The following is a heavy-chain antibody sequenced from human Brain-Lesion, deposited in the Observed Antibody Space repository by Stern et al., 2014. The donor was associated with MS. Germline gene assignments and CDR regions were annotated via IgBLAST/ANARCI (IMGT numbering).Heavy chain of an antibody. J-gene: IGHJ6*02. CDR1: GYIFTGYY. CDR3: ARDQRGITIFGVVTDYYYLGMDV. D-gene: IGHD3-3*01. CDR2: INPNTGGT. V-gene: IGHV1-2*02. Sequence: QVQLVQSGAEVKKPGASVKVSCKTSGYIFTGYYIHWVRQAPGQGLEWMAWINPNTGGTNYAQKFQGRVTMSRDTPISTAYVQLTSLTSDDTAVYYCARDQRGITIFGVVTDYYYLGMDVWGQGTTVTVSS.